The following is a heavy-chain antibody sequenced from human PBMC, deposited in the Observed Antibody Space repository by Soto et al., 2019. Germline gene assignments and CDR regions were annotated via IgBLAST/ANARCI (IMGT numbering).Heavy chain of an antibody. CDR2: IYYSGST. D-gene: IGHD2-15*01. J-gene: IGHJ4*02. CDR3: ARSVRDIVVVVAATYDY. CDR1: GGSISSSSYY. Sequence: QLQLQESGPGLVKPSETLSLTCTVSGGSISSSSYYWGWIRQPPGKGLEWIGRIYYSGSTYYNPSLTSRVTISVDTSKNQFSLKLSSVTAADTAVYYCARSVRDIVVVVAATYDYWGQGTLVTVSS. V-gene: IGHV4-39*01.